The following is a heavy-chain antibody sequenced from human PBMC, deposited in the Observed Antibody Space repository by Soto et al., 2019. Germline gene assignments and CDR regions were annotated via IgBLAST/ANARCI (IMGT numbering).Heavy chain of an antibody. CDR3: ARDPIGAAGTGY. CDR2: IWYDGSNK. D-gene: IGHD6-13*01. J-gene: IGHJ4*02. V-gene: IGHV3-33*01. Sequence: ESGGGVVQPGRSLRLSCAASGFTFSSYGMHWVRQAPGKGLERVAVIWYDGSNKYYADSVKRRFTISRDNSKNTLYLQMNSLRAEDTAVYYCARDPIGAAGTGYWGQESLVTVSS. CDR1: GFTFSSYG.